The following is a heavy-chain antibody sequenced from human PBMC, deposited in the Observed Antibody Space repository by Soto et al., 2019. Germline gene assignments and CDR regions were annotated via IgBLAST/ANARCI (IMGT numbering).Heavy chain of an antibody. CDR2: MNPNSGNT. V-gene: IGHV1-8*01. D-gene: IGHD3-3*01. Sequence: ASVKVSCKASGYTFTSYDTNWVRQATGQGLEWMGWMNPNSGNTGYAQKFQGRVTMTRNTSISTAYMELSSLRSEDTAVYYCARGGSYDFWSGTMEYYFDYWGQGTLVTVSP. J-gene: IGHJ4*02. CDR1: GYTFTSYD. CDR3: ARGGSYDFWSGTMEYYFDY.